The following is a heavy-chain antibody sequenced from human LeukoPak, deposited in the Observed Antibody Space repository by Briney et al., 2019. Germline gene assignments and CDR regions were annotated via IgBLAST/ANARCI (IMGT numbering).Heavy chain of an antibody. CDR2: IFTSGST. J-gene: IGHJ6*03. D-gene: IGHD6-13*01. Sequence: PSETLSLTCSVSGGSISSGSYYWSWIRQPAGKGLEWIGRIFTSGSTKYNPSLKSRVTISVDTSKNQFSLKLSSVTAANTAVYYCARAGYLYYYMDVWGKGTTVTVSS. V-gene: IGHV4-61*02. CDR3: ARAGYLYYYMDV. CDR1: GGSISSGSYY.